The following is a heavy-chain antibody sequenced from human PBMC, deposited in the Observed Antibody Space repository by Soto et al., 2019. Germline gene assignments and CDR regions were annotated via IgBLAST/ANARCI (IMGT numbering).Heavy chain of an antibody. D-gene: IGHD5-12*01. CDR2: ISSSSSYI. CDR3: AREMAPTYYYYGMDV. CDR1: GFTFSSYS. Sequence: PGGSLRLSCAVSGFTFSSYSMNWVRQAPGKGLEWVSSISSSSSYIYYADSVKGRFTISRDNAKNSLYLQMNSLRAEDTAVYYCAREMAPTYYYYGMDVWGQGTTVTVS. J-gene: IGHJ6*02. V-gene: IGHV3-21*01.